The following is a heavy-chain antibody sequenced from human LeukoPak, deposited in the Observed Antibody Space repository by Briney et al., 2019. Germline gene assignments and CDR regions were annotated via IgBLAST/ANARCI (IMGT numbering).Heavy chain of an antibody. CDR1: GITLSNYG. D-gene: IGHD3-22*01. CDR2: MSDSGGRT. Sequence: GGSLRLSCAVSGITLSNYGMSWVRQAPGKGLEWVAGMSDSGGRTNYADSVKGRCTIPRDNPKNTLYLQMNSLRAEDTAVYFCAKRGVVIRVILVGFHKEAYYFDSWGQGALVTVSS. V-gene: IGHV3-23*01. J-gene: IGHJ4*02. CDR3: AKRGVVIRVILVGFHKEAYYFDS.